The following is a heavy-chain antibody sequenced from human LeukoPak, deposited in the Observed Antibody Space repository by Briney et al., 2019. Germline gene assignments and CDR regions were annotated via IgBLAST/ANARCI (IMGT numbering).Heavy chain of an antibody. CDR3: ARVFGGNPTAFDY. CDR1: VYSIGSGYY. CDR2: ISHSGST. J-gene: IGHJ4*02. V-gene: IGHV4-38-2*02. D-gene: IGHD4-23*01. Sequence: PSETLSLTCTVSVYSIGSGYYWGWLRQPPGKGLEWIGSISHSGSTYYNPSLKSRVTISVDTSKNQFSLKLSSVTAADTALYYCARVFGGNPTAFDYWGQGTLVTVSS.